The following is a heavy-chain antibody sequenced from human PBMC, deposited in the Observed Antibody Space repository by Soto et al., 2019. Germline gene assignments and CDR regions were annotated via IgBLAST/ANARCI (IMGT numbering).Heavy chain of an antibody. J-gene: IGHJ6*04. CDR3: ARADIVPMDV. V-gene: IGHV1-8*02. CDR2: MNPNNGNT. Sequence: ASVKVSCKASGYTFTNYGITWVRQAPGQGLEWMGWMNPNNGNTGYTQKFQGRVTMTRNTSISTAYMELSSLRSEDTAVYYCARADIVPMDVWGKGTTVTVSS. D-gene: IGHD2-15*01. CDR1: GYTFTNYG.